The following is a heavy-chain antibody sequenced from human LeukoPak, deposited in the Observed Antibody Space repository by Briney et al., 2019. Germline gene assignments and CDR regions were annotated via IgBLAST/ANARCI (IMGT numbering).Heavy chain of an antibody. D-gene: IGHD3-10*01. V-gene: IGHV1-46*01. J-gene: IGHJ5*02. Sequence: ASVKVSCKASGYTFTSYYMHWVRQSPGQGLEWMGIINPSGGSTSYAQKFQGRVTMTRDTSTSTVYMELSSLRSEGTAVYYCARDRRYYYGSGSSGLFDPWGQGTLVTVSS. CDR3: ARDRRYYYGSGSSGLFDP. CDR2: INPSGGST. CDR1: GYTFTSYY.